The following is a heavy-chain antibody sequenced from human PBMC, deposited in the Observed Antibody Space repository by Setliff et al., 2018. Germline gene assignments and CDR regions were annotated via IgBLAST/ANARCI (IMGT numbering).Heavy chain of an antibody. V-gene: IGHV1-18*01. Sequence: ASVKVSSKTSGYNFITTGISWVRQAPGQGPEWMGCISPYNGNTNYAQKFQDRVTMTTDTSTATVYMELKNLRSDDTAVYYCARSSGPRVVLAADFDYWGQGTLVTVSS. J-gene: IGHJ4*02. D-gene: IGHD5-12*01. CDR1: GYNFITTG. CDR2: ISPYNGNT. CDR3: ARSSGPRVVLAADFDY.